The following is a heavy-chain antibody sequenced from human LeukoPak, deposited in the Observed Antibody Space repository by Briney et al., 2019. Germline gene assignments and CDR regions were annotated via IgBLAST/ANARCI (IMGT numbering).Heavy chain of an antibody. V-gene: IGHV4-59*01. Sequence: SSETLSLTCSVSGDSLSGYWWTWIRQPPGKGLEWIGIIYYTGSTDYNPSLKSRVTISVDTSKNQFSLKLSSVTAADTAVYYCARNLPPSYYDFWSGYENWFDPWGQGTLVTVSS. CDR3: ARNLPPSYYDFWSGYENWFDP. J-gene: IGHJ5*02. D-gene: IGHD3-3*01. CDR2: IYYTGST. CDR1: GDSLSGYW.